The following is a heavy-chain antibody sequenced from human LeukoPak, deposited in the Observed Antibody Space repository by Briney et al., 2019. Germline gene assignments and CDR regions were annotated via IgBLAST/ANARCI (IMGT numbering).Heavy chain of an antibody. CDR2: LSGSGGST. J-gene: IGHJ4*02. D-gene: IGHD2-2*01. CDR3: AKAADDIVVVPAALFDY. Sequence: GGSLRLSCAASGFTFSNYGMSWIRQAPGKGLEWVSALSGSGGSTYYADSVKGRFTISRDNSKNTLYLQMNSLRAEDTAVYYCAKAADDIVVVPAALFDYWGQGTLVTVSS. CDR1: GFTFSNYG. V-gene: IGHV3-23*01.